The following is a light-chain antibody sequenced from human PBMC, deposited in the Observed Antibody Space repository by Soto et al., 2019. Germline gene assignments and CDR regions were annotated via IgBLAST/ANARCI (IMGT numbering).Light chain of an antibody. CDR1: QNIGNK. J-gene: IGKJ1*01. Sequence: EIVMTQSPATLSVSPGGRATLSCRASQNIGNKLAWYQQKPGQAPRLLMFDASNRATDIPDRFSGSGSGTDFTLTIGRLEPEDFAVYYCQQFGSLGTFGQGTKVDIK. CDR2: DAS. CDR3: QQFGSLGT. V-gene: IGKV3-20*01.